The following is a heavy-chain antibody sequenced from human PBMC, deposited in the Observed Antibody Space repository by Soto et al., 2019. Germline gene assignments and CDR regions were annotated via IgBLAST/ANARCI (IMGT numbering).Heavy chain of an antibody. Sequence: EVQLVESGGGLVQPGRSLRLSCAASGFTFDDYGMHWVRQAPGKGLSWVSGISWNSGSIGYADSVKGRFTISRDNARNPLDQQMNSLRAEDTALYYCAKGQGNWNDGDGLDIWGQGPTVTLSS. CDR1: GFTFDDYG. CDR3: AKGQGNWNDGDGLDI. J-gene: IGHJ3*02. V-gene: IGHV3-9*01. D-gene: IGHD1-1*01. CDR2: ISWNSGSI.